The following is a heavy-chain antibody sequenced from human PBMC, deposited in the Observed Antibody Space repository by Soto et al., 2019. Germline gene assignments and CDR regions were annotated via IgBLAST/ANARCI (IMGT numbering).Heavy chain of an antibody. CDR3: VRGYAWGTSMGSYGI. Sequence: TLSLTCTVSGCSIISGGHYLSWIRQHPGPGLEWIGYIYYSGTTYYNPSLRSRVTISLDTSKNQFSLKLSSVTAADTAVYYSVRGYAWGTSMGSYGIWGQGKWVT. J-gene: IGHJ3*02. V-gene: IGHV4-31*03. CDR2: IYYSGTT. CDR1: GCSIISGGHY. D-gene: IGHD3-16*01.